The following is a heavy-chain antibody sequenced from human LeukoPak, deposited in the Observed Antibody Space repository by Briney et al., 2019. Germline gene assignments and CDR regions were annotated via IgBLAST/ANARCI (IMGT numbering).Heavy chain of an antibody. CDR2: ISGSGGSI. V-gene: IGHV3-23*01. CDR1: GFTFSSYA. Sequence: GGSLRLSCAASGFTFSSYAMSWVRQAPGKGLEWVSGISGSGGSIYYADSVKGRFTISRDNSKNTLYLQMTSLRAEDTAVYYCAKDQVWIVVGPFDYWGQGTLVTVSS. J-gene: IGHJ4*02. D-gene: IGHD3-22*01. CDR3: AKDQVWIVVGPFDY.